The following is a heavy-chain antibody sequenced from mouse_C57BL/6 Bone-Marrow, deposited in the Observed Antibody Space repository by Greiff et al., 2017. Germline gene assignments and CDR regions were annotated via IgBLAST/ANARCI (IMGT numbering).Heavy chain of an antibody. CDR1: GYTFTSYW. V-gene: IGHV1-69*01. CDR2: IDPSDSYT. Sequence: VQLQQPGAELVMPGASVKLSCKASGYTFTSYWMHWVKQRPGQGLEWIGEIDPSDSYTTYNQKFKGKSTLTVDKSSSTAYMQLSSLTSEDSAVYYCARKFKGAMDYWGQGTSVTVSS. J-gene: IGHJ4*01. CDR3: ARKFKGAMDY.